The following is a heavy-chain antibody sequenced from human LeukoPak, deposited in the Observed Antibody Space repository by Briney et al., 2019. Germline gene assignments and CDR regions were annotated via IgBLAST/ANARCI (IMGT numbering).Heavy chain of an antibody. D-gene: IGHD3-9*01. CDR3: ARGMGILLGYDGDAFDI. CDR2: IYYSGST. Sequence: SETLSLTCTVSGDSISGYYWSWIRQPPGKGLEWIGYIYYSGSTNYNPSLKSRVTISVDTSKNQFSLKLSSVTAADTAVYYCARGMGILLGYDGDAFDIWGQGPMFTVSS. J-gene: IGHJ3*02. V-gene: IGHV4-59*01. CDR1: GDSISGYY.